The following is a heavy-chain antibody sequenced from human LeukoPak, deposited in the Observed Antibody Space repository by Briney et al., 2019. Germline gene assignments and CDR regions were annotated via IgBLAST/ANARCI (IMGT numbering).Heavy chain of an antibody. CDR3: AKSFIAAIYGMDV. J-gene: IGHJ6*02. Sequence: GGSLRLSCAASGFTFSSYAMSWVRQAPGKGLEWVSAISGSGGSTYYADSVKGRFTISRDNSKNTLYLQMNGLRAEDTAVYYCAKSFIAAIYGMDVRGQGTTVTVSS. CDR1: GFTFSSYA. V-gene: IGHV3-23*01. D-gene: IGHD6-13*01. CDR2: ISGSGGST.